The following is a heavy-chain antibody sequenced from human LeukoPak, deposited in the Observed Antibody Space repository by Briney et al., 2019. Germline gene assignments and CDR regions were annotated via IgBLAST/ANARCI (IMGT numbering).Heavy chain of an antibody. Sequence: SVKVSCKASGGTFSSYTISWVRQAPGQGLEWMGRIIPILGMANYAQKFQGRVTITADKSTSTAYMELSSLRSEDTAVYYCARVGRYCSSTSCYRAWNWFDPWGQGTLVTVSS. V-gene: IGHV1-69*02. D-gene: IGHD2-2*02. CDR2: IIPILGMA. J-gene: IGHJ5*02. CDR1: GGTFSSYT. CDR3: ARVGRYCSSTSCYRAWNWFDP.